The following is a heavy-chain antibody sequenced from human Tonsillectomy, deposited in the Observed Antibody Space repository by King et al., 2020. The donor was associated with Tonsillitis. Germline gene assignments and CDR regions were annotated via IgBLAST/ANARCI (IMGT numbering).Heavy chain of an antibody. CDR2: IYYSGST. CDR3: ARDQEYCSGGSCYSGPVDY. V-gene: IGHV4-30-4*07. J-gene: IGHJ4*02. D-gene: IGHD2-15*01. CDR1: GGSISSGGYS. Sequence: VQLQESGPGLVKPSQTLSLTCAVSGGSISSGGYSWSWIRQPPGKGLEWMGYIYYSGSTYYNPSLKSRVTISVDTSKNQFSLKLSSVTAADTAVYYCARDQEYCSGGSCYSGPVDYWGQGTLVTVSS.